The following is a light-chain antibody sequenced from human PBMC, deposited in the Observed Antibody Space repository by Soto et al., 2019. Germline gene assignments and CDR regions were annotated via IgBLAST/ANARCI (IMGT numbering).Light chain of an antibody. Sequence: EIVLTQSPATLSLSPGDRATLSCRASQSVGSYLGWYQQRPGQAPRLLIYDASNRATGIPARFSGSGSGTDFTLTISSLEPEDVAFYYCQQRSDGPSTFGGGTKVEIK. CDR3: QQRSDGPST. J-gene: IGKJ4*01. CDR2: DAS. V-gene: IGKV3-11*01. CDR1: QSVGSY.